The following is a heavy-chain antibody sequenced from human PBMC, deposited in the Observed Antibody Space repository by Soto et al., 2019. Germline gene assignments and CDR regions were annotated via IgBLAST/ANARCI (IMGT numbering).Heavy chain of an antibody. D-gene: IGHD3-10*01. CDR3: ARHTFRFGFGDKPPPAIDY. CDR1: GGSISSSSYY. J-gene: IGHJ4*02. Sequence: QLQLQESGPGLVKPSETLSLTCTVSGGSISSSSYYWGWIRQPPGKGLEWIGSIYYSGSTYYNPSLKSRVTISVDTSKNQFSLKLSSVTAADTAVYYCARHTFRFGFGDKPPPAIDYWGQGTLVTVSS. V-gene: IGHV4-39*01. CDR2: IYYSGST.